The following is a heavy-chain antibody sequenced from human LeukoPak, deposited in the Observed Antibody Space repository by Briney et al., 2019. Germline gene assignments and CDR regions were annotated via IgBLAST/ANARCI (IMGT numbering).Heavy chain of an antibody. Sequence: GGSLRLSCAASGFTFTSSAMTWVRQAPGKGLEWISYISSSGRTIYYADSVKGRFTLSRDNTNNSLYLQMNSLRAADTAVYYCAREGDWWKPFDYWGQGTLVTVSS. D-gene: IGHD2-8*02. CDR2: ISSSGRTI. V-gene: IGHV3-48*03. CDR1: GFTFTSSA. CDR3: AREGDWWKPFDY. J-gene: IGHJ4*02.